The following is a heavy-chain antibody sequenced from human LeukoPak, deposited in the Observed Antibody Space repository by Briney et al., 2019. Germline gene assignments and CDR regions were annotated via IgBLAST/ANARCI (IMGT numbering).Heavy chain of an antibody. J-gene: IGHJ5*02. D-gene: IGHD3-22*01. Sequence: PSETLSLTCTVSGGSVSSYYWSWIRQPPGKGLEWIGYIYDIGSTKYNPSLKSRVTMSVDTSKNQFSLKLSSVTAADTAVYHRARTYYYDSSGYLNHWFDPWGQGTLVTVSS. CDR3: ARTYYYDSSGYLNHWFDP. CDR1: GGSVSSYY. CDR2: IYDIGST. V-gene: IGHV4-59*08.